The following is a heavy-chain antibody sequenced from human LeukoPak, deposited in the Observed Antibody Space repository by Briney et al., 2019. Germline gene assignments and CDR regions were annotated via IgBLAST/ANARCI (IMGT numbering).Heavy chain of an antibody. CDR1: GYTFTGYY. V-gene: IGHV1-2*02. J-gene: IGHJ4*02. CDR3: ARAKRPLGSYYYDY. D-gene: IGHD1-26*01. CDR2: INPNSGGT. Sequence: ASVKVSCKASGYTFTGYYMHWVRQAPGQGLEWMGWINPNSGGTNYAQKFQGRVTMTRDTSISTAYMELSRLRSDDTVVYYCARAKRPLGSYYYDYWGQGTLVTVSS.